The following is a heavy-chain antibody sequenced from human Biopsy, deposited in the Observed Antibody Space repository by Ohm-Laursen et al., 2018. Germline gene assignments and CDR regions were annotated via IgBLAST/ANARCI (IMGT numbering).Heavy chain of an antibody. CDR2: IAVGGGNT. D-gene: IGHD2-21*02. V-gene: IGHV1-58*02. Sequence: SVKVSCKASGFTFNRSAMQWVRQARGQRLEWIGWIAVGGGNTNYAQKFQERVTITRDMSTSTAYMELSSLRSEDTAVYYCASRPNCSGDCSSGFDYWGQGTLVTVSS. CDR3: ASRPNCSGDCSSGFDY. J-gene: IGHJ4*02. CDR1: GFTFNRSA.